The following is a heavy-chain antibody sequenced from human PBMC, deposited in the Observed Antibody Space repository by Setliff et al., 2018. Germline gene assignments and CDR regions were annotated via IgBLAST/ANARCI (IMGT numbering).Heavy chain of an antibody. D-gene: IGHD2-15*01. CDR2: IYPSDSDT. Sequence: GESLKISCKGSGYSFTSYWIAWVRQMPGKGLEWMGIIYPSDSDTRYSPSFQGQVTISADKSINTAYLHLSGLKASDSAIYYCARRGDCSGGSCGNSYFYHYLDVWGKGTPVTVSS. CDR1: GYSFTSYW. V-gene: IGHV5-51*01. CDR3: ARRGDCSGGSCGNSYFYHYLDV. J-gene: IGHJ6*03.